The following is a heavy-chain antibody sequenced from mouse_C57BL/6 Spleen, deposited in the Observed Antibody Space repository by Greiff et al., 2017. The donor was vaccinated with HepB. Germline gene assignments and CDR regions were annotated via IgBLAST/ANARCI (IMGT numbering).Heavy chain of an antibody. CDR3: ARDNYSNWYFDV. CDR1: GFTFSSYA. J-gene: IGHJ1*03. Sequence: EVHLVESGGGLVKPGGSLKLSCAASGFTFSSYAMSWVRQTPEKRLEWVATISDGGSYTYYPDNVKGRFTISRDNAKNNLYLQMSHLKSEDTAMYYCARDNYSNWYFDVWGTGTTVTVSS. D-gene: IGHD2-5*01. V-gene: IGHV5-4*01. CDR2: ISDGGSYT.